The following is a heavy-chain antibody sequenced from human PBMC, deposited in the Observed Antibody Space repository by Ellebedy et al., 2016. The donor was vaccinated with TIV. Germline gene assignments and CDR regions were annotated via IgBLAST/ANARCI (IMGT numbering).Heavy chain of an antibody. CDR2: INPSGGST. J-gene: IGHJ4*02. V-gene: IGHV1-46*01. D-gene: IGHD6-19*01. CDR3: ARSKAVAAPFDY. CDR1: GYTFTSYY. Sequence: ASVKVSXXASGYTFTSYYMHWVRQAPGQGLEWMGIINPSGGSTSYAQKFQGRVTMTRDTSTSTVYMELSSLRSEDTAVYYCARSKAVAAPFDYWGQGTLVTVSS.